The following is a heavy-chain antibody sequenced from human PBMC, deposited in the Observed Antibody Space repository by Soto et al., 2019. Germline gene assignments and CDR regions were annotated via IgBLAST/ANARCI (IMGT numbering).Heavy chain of an antibody. CDR3: ARVGRVAAAGTLYCYYGMDV. V-gene: IGHV4-4*02. CDR2: IYHSGST. J-gene: IGHJ6*02. CDR1: GASISSSNW. Sequence: SETLTLTCAVYGASISSSNWWSWVRHPPGKGLEWIGEIYHSGSTNYNPSLKSRVTISVDKSKNQFSLKLSSVTAADTAVYYCARVGRVAAAGTLYCYYGMDVWGQGTTVT. D-gene: IGHD6-13*01.